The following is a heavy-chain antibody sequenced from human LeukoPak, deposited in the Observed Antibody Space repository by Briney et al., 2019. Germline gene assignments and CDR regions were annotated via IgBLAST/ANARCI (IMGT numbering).Heavy chain of an antibody. CDR1: GDSVSSNSVA. V-gene: IGHV6-1*01. J-gene: IGHJ4*02. CDR2: TYYRSRWYN. CDR3: ARDHDYGDYGTYEDY. D-gene: IGHD4-17*01. Sequence: PSQTLSLICAISGDSVSSNSVAWNWVRQSPSRGLEWLGRTYYRSRWYNDYAVSVKSRITINPDTSKNKFSLQLNSVTPEDTAVYYCARDHDYGDYGTYEDYWGQGTLVTVSS.